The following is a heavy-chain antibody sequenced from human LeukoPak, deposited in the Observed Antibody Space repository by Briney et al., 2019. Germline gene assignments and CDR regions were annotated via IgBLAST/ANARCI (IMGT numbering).Heavy chain of an antibody. CDR3: ARESLGYWSSTSCFVDY. Sequence: ASVTVSFTASGYTFTVYYMHWVRQAPGQGLGWMGWINPNSGGTNYAQKFQGRVTMTRDTSISTAYMELSRLRSDDTAVYYCARESLGYWSSTSCFVDYWGQGTLVTVSS. D-gene: IGHD2-2*01. J-gene: IGHJ4*02. CDR2: INPNSGGT. CDR1: GYTFTVYY. V-gene: IGHV1-2*02.